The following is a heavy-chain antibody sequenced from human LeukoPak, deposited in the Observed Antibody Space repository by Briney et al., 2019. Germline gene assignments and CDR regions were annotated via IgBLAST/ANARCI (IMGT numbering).Heavy chain of an antibody. V-gene: IGHV3-23*01. D-gene: IGHD6-13*01. CDR1: GFTFSSYG. Sequence: PGGSLRLSCAASGFTFSSYGMSWVRQAPGKGLEWVSAISGSGGSTYYADSVKGRFTISRDNSKNTLYLQMNSLRSEDTAVYYCARGRIAAAGNVLYWFDPWGQGTLVTVSS. CDR2: ISGSGGST. J-gene: IGHJ5*02. CDR3: ARGRIAAAGNVLYWFDP.